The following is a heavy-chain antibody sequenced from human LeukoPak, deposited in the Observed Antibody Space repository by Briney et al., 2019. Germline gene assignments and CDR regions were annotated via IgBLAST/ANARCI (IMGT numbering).Heavy chain of an antibody. Sequence: SETLSLTCTVSGVSISTYYWSWIRQAPGKGLEWIGFIYYSGNTNYNPSLKSRATIFLDTSKNQFSLKLSSVTAADTAVYYCATQPAGPASWFDPWGQGTLVTVSP. D-gene: IGHD6-13*01. V-gene: IGHV4-59*01. CDR1: GVSISTYY. CDR2: IYYSGNT. J-gene: IGHJ5*02. CDR3: ATQPAGPASWFDP.